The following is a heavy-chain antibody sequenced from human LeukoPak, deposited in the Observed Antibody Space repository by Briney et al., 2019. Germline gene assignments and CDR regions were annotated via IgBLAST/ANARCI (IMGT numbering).Heavy chain of an antibody. V-gene: IGHV3-48*03. CDR2: ISSSGSTI. J-gene: IGHJ6*04. CDR1: GFTFSSYE. CDR3: AELRITMIGGV. D-gene: IGHD3-10*02. Sequence: GGSLRLSCAASGFTFSSYEMNWVRQAPGKGLEWVSYISSSGSTIYYADSVKGRFTISRDNAKKSLYLQMNSLRAEDKAGYYCAELRITMIGGVWGKGTTVTLSS.